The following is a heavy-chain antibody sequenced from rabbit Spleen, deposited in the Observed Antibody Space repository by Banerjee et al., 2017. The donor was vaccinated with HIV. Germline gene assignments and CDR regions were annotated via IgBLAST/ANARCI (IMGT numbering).Heavy chain of an antibody. V-gene: IGHV1S45*01. CDR2: INTVTGKS. CDR3: VNDPYGLRGGGGVL. CDR1: GVSFSDKDV. Sequence: EQLEESGGGLVKPEGSLTLTCKASGVSFSDKDVMCWVRRAPGKGLEWIACINTVTGKSVYATWAKGRFTCSKTSSTTVTLQMTRLTAADTATYFSVNDPYGLRGGGGVLWGPGTLVTVS. J-gene: IGHJ4*01. D-gene: IGHD3-1*01.